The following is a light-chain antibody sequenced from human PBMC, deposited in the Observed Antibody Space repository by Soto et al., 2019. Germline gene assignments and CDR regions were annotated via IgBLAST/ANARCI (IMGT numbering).Light chain of an antibody. J-gene: IGLJ2*01. CDR2: GNS. CDR1: SSNIGAGYD. CDR3: QSYDSSLSGSVFPVV. Sequence: QAVVTQPPSVSGAPGQRVTISCTGSSSNIGAGYDVHWYQQLPGTAPKLLIYGNSNRPSGVPDRFSGSKSGTSASLAITGLQAEDEADYYCQSYDSSLSGSVFPVVFGGGTKLTVL. V-gene: IGLV1-40*01.